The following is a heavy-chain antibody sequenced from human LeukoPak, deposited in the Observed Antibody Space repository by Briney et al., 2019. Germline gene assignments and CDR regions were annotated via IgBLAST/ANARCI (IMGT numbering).Heavy chain of an antibody. V-gene: IGHV4-38-2*01. CDR3: ARHRVPVAIVSAFDI. CDR2: IYHSGST. D-gene: IGHD2-2*01. J-gene: IGHJ3*02. CDR1: GYSISSGYY. Sequence: SETLSLTCAVSGYSISSGYYWGWIRQPPGKGLEWIGSIYHSGSTYYNPSLKSRVTVSVDTSKNQFSLKLSSVTAADTAVYYCARHRVPVAIVSAFDIWGQGTMVTVSS.